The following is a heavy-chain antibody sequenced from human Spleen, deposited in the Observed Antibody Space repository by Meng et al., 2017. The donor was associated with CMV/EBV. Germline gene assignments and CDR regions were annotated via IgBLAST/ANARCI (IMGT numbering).Heavy chain of an antibody. D-gene: IGHD2-2*01. CDR2: IYPGDSDT. J-gene: IGHJ3*02. CDR3: ARRYCSSTSCLGAFDI. V-gene: IGHV5-51*01. CDR1: GYRFTSYW. Sequence: GESLKISCKGSGYRFTSYWIGWVRQMPGKGLEWMGIIYPGDSDTRYSPSFQGQVTISADKSISTAYLQWSSLKASDTAMYYCARRYCSSTSCLGAFDIWGQGTMVTVSS.